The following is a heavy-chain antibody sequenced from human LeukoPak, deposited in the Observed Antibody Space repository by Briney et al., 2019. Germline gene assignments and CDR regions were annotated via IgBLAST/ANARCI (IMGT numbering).Heavy chain of an antibody. CDR2: IYTSGST. D-gene: IGHD3-22*01. CDR1: GGSISSYY. J-gene: IGHJ5*02. CDR3: GGSMNYYDRYGYKRVDNWFDP. V-gene: IGHV4-4*07. Sequence: SETLSLTCTVSGGSISSYYWSWIRQPAGKGLEWIGRIYTSGSTNYNPSLKSRVTMSVDTSKNQFSLKLSSVTAADTAEYYCGGSMNYYDRYGYKRVDNWFDPWGQGTLVTVSS.